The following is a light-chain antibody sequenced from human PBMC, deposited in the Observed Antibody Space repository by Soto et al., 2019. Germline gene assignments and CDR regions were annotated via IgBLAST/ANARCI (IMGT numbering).Light chain of an antibody. CDR1: QSVSSSY. J-gene: IGKJ1*01. V-gene: IGKV3-20*01. CDR3: QQYGRPGWT. CDR2: GAS. Sequence: DIVLTQSPGTLSLSPGERATLSCRDSQSVSSSYLAWYQQKPGQAPRLLIYGASSRATGIPDSFSGSGSGTDFTLTISRQEHELFAVYSCQQYGRPGWTFGQGTKVEIK.